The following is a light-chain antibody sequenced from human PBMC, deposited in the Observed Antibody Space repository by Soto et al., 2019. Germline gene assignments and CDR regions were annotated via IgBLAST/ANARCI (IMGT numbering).Light chain of an antibody. CDR1: RNISTW. CDR2: DAS. J-gene: IGKJ3*01. CDR3: QHVFT. V-gene: IGKV1-5*01. Sequence: DIEMTQSPSTLSASVGDRVTITCRASRNISTWLAWYQQKPGKAPKLMIFDASSLEAGVPSRFSGSRSGTDFTLAVSGLQADDFATYYCQHVFTFGPGTKVDFK.